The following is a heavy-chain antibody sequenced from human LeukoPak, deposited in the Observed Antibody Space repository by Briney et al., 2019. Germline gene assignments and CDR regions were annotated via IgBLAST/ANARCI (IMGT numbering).Heavy chain of an antibody. Sequence: GGSLRLSCAASGFSFSTYSMNWVRQAPGKGLEWVSSINSDSIWIYYADSVKGRFTISRDNARNSLYLQMYSLRVEDTAVYYCARDAGGRTQREGWFDPWGQGTLVTVSS. CDR1: GFSFSTYS. V-gene: IGHV3-21*01. D-gene: IGHD1-26*01. CDR2: INSDSIWI. J-gene: IGHJ5*02. CDR3: ARDAGGRTQREGWFDP.